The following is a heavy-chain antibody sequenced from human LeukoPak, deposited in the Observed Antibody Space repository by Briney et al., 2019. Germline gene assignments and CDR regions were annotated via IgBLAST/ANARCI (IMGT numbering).Heavy chain of an antibody. J-gene: IGHJ5*02. CDR3: ARADCSSTSCYGWLDP. CDR1: GYTFTSYY. V-gene: IGHV1-46*01. Sequence: ASVKVSCKASGYTFTSYYMHWVRQAPGQGLEWMGIINPSGGSTSYAQKFQGRVTMTGDTSTSTVYMELSSLRSEDTAVYYCARADCSSTSCYGWLDPWGQGTLVTVSS. D-gene: IGHD2-2*01. CDR2: INPSGGST.